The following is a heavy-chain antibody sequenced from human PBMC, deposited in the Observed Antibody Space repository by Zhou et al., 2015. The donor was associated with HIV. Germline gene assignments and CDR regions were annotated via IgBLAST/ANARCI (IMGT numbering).Heavy chain of an antibody. V-gene: IGHV1-2*02. CDR2: INPNSGGT. J-gene: IGHJ5*02. CDR1: GYTFTGYY. CDR3: ARDGAESVLRYFDWLFA. D-gene: IGHD3-9*01. Sequence: QVQLVQSGAEVKKPGASVKVSCKASGYTFTGYYMHWVRQAPGQGLEWMGWINPNSGGTNYAQKFQGRVTMTRDTSISTAYMELSRLRSDDTAVYYCARDGAESVLRYFDWLFAWGQGTLVTVSS.